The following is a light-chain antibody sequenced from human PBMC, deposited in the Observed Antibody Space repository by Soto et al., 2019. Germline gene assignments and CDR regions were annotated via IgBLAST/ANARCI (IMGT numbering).Light chain of an antibody. CDR2: EVT. Sequence: QSALTQLASVSRFHRRSIAITNTSTSGAVGGYDYVSWYQQHPDKAPKLMIYEVTKRPSWVSNCFSGSKSGNTASLTISGLQPEDEADYYCSSHTSGSTRVFGSGTKVTVL. CDR3: SSHTSGSTRV. CDR1: SGAVGGYDY. J-gene: IGLJ1*01. V-gene: IGLV2-14*01.